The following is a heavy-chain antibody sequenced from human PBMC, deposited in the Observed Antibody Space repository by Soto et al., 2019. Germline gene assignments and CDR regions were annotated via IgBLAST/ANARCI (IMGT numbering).Heavy chain of an antibody. J-gene: IGHJ4*02. D-gene: IGHD6-19*01. CDR1: GFTFSNSA. CDR2: ISGSGGSP. CDR3: AKEGTSGLYYFDY. V-gene: IGHV3-23*01. Sequence: VQLLESGGGLVQPGGSLRLSCAASGFTFSNSAMNWVRQAPGKGLEWVSTISGSGGSPYYADSVKGRFTISRDNSKNTLYLQRNSLRAGDSAIYYCAKEGTSGLYYFDYWGQGTLVTVSS.